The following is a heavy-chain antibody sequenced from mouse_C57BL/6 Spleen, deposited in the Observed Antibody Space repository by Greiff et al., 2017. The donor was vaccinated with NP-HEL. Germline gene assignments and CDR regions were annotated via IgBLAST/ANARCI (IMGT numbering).Heavy chain of an antibody. V-gene: IGHV1-59*01. Sequence: QVQLQQPGAELVRPGPSVKLSCKASGYTFTSYWMHWVKQRPGQGLEWIGVIDPSDSYTNYNQKFKGKATLTVDTSSSTAYMQLSSLTSEDSAVYYGARLGDGYYPYYFDYWGQGTTLTVSS. D-gene: IGHD2-3*01. CDR3: ARLGDGYYPYYFDY. CDR2: IDPSDSYT. CDR1: GYTFTSYW. J-gene: IGHJ2*01.